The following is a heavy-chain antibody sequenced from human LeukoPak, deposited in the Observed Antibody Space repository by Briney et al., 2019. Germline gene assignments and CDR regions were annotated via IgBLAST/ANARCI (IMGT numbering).Heavy chain of an antibody. J-gene: IGHJ1*01. Sequence: SQTLSLTCTVSGYSISTGYCWDWIRQPPGKGLEWIGTFYHGGSTYYNPSLKSRVTISVDTSKNQFSLNLTSVTAADTAVYYCARGSHYYDSSGRPGRHFQHWGQGTLVTVSS. CDR1: GYSISTGYC. D-gene: IGHD3-22*01. CDR2: FYHGGST. CDR3: ARGSHYYDSSGRPGRHFQH. V-gene: IGHV4-38-2*02.